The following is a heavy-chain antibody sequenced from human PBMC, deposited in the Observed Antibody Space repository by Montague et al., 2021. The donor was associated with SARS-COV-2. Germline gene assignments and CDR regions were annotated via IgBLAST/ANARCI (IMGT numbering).Heavy chain of an antibody. Sequence: SETLSLTCAGYGGTFSAQSWSWVGQTPGKGLEWMGEINQRGSTTYMSSLKSRVTMSVDTSKNQFSLKLSSVTAADTAIYYCARGGLAGGNYDIWSFSYTSPLDYWGQGTLVTVSS. CDR1: GGTFSAQS. V-gene: IGHV4-34*01. D-gene: IGHD3-3*01. CDR2: INQRGST. CDR3: ARGGLAGGNYDIWSFSYTSPLDY. J-gene: IGHJ4*01.